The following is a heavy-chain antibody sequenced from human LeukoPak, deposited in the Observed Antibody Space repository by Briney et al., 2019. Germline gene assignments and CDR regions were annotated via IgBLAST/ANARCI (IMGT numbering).Heavy chain of an antibody. Sequence: KPSETLSLTCSVSGGSISSYYWSWIRQPPGKGLEWIGYIYCIGSTNYNPSLKSRVTISVDTSKNQFSLKLSSVTAADTAVYYCAALNIATRPWCFDYWGQGTLVTVSS. D-gene: IGHD6-6*01. CDR3: AALNIATRPWCFDY. CDR2: IYCIGST. CDR1: GGSISSYY. V-gene: IGHV4-59*01. J-gene: IGHJ4*02.